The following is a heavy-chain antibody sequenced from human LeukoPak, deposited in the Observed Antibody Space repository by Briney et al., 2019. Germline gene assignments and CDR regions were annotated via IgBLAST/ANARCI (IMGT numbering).Heavy chain of an antibody. CDR1: GGSFSGYY. J-gene: IGHJ4*02. V-gene: IGHV4-34*01. D-gene: IGHD6-19*01. CDR3: ARGLSGWYGGAYDY. Sequence: SETLSLTCAVYGGSFSGYYWSWIRQPPGKGLEWIGEINHSGSTNYNPSLKSRVTTSVDTSKNQFSLKLSSVTAADTAVYYCARGLSGWYGGAYDYWGQGTLVTVSS. CDR2: INHSGST.